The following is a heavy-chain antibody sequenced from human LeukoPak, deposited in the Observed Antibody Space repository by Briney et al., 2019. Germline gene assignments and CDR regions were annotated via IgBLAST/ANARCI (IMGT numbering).Heavy chain of an antibody. V-gene: IGHV1-69*04. Sequence: SVKVSCKASGGTFSSYAISWVRQAPGQGLEWMGRIIPILGIANYAQKFQGRVTITADKSTSTAYMELSSLRSEDTAVYYCARDLRTYAFDIWGQGTMVTVSS. D-gene: IGHD5/OR15-5a*01. J-gene: IGHJ3*02. CDR1: GGTFSSYA. CDR2: IIPILGIA. CDR3: ARDLRTYAFDI.